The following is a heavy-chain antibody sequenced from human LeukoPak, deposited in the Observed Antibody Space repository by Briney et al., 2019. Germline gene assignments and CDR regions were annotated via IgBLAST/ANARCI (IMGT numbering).Heavy chain of an antibody. V-gene: IGHV3-30-3*01. Sequence: PGRSLRLSCAASGFTSSSYAMHWVRQAPGKGLEWVAVISYDGSNKYYADSVKGRFTISRDNSKNTLYLQMNSLRAEDTAVYYCARDLQQWLSFFDYWGQGTLVTVSS. D-gene: IGHD6-19*01. CDR2: ISYDGSNK. J-gene: IGHJ4*02. CDR3: ARDLQQWLSFFDY. CDR1: GFTSSSYA.